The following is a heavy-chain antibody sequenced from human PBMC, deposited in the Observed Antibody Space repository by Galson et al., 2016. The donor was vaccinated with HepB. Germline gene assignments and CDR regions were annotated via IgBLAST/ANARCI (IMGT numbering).Heavy chain of an antibody. D-gene: IGHD2-8*01. Sequence: SLRLSCAASGLTVSSNYMSWVRQAPGKGLEWVSVIYSGGGTYYADSVQGRFTISRDNAKNTLYLQINSLRAEDTAVYYCVRDRLATNWFDPWGQGTLVTVSS. CDR3: VRDRLATNWFDP. J-gene: IGHJ5*02. V-gene: IGHV3-53*01. CDR1: GLTVSSNY. CDR2: IYSGGGT.